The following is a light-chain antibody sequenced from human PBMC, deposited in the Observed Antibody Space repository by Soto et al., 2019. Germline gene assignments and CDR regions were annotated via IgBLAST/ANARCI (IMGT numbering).Light chain of an antibody. V-gene: IGLV2-14*03. J-gene: IGLJ1*01. Sequence: QSALTQPASVSGSPGQSITISCTGSNSDIGTYNYVSWYQQLPGKAPKLVISDVSNRPSGISGRFSGSKSGNAASLTISGLQAEDEATYYCSSYTSSSTLYVFGPGTKVTVL. CDR1: NSDIGTYNY. CDR2: DVS. CDR3: SSYTSSSTLYV.